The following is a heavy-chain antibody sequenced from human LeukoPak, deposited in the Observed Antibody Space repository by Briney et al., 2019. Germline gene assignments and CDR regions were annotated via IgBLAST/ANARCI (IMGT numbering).Heavy chain of an antibody. CDR2: IYTSGST. Sequence: SETLSLTCTVSGGSISSGSYYWSWIRQPAGKGLEWIGRIYTSGSTNYNPSLKSRVTISVDTSKNQFSLKLSSVTAADTAVYYCARGGGIGSSWFPSYFDYWGQGTLVTVSS. J-gene: IGHJ4*02. V-gene: IGHV4-61*02. CDR3: ARGGGIGSSWFPSYFDY. CDR1: GGSISSGSYY. D-gene: IGHD6-13*01.